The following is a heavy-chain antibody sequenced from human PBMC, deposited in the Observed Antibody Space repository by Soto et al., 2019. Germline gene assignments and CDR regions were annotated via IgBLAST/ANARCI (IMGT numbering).Heavy chain of an antibody. J-gene: IGHJ3*02. CDR1: GGSISSGGYY. Sequence: QVQLQESGPGLVKPSQTLSLTCTVSGGSISSGGYYWSWIRQHPGKGLEWIGYIYYSGSTYYNPSLKSRVIISVDTSKNQFSLKLSSVTAADTAVYYCARSVTYYYDSSGYSDAFDIWGQGTMVTVSS. D-gene: IGHD3-22*01. CDR3: ARSVTYYYDSSGYSDAFDI. CDR2: IYYSGST. V-gene: IGHV4-31*03.